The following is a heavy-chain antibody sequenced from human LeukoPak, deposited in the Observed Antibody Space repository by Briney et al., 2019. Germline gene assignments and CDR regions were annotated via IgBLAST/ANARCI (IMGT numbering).Heavy chain of an antibody. CDR1: GFTFSSYS. D-gene: IGHD3-3*01. CDR2: ISSSSSYI. J-gene: IGHJ4*02. Sequence: GGSLRLSCAASGFTFSSYSMNWVRQAPGKGLEWVSSISSSSSYIYYADSVKGRFTISRDSAKNSLYLQMNSLRAEDTAVYYCARGVPYDSWSGPHYSDYWGQGTLVTVSS. CDR3: ARGVPYDSWSGPHYSDY. V-gene: IGHV3-21*01.